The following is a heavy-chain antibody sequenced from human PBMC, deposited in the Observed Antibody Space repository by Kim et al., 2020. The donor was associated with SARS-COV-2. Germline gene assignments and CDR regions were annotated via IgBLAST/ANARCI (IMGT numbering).Heavy chain of an antibody. CDR1: GFTFSSFA. Sequence: GGSLRLSCVASGFTFSSFAMSWVRQSPEKGLEWVSSISGSGEYTSYADSVRGRFTISRDNSKNTLYLQMDSLRAEDTAVYYCAKTPHPVRGTTCDRWGQG. V-gene: IGHV3-23*01. CDR2: ISGSGEYT. J-gene: IGHJ5*02. CDR3: AKTPHPVRGTTCDR. D-gene: IGHD4-17*01.